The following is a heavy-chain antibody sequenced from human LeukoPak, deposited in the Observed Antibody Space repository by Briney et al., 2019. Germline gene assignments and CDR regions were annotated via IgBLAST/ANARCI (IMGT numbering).Heavy chain of an antibody. V-gene: IGHV3-7*03. CDR3: ARDRWHYLWGSYRTFDY. J-gene: IGHJ4*02. CDR1: GFTFSSYA. CDR2: IHQHGSKE. Sequence: GGSLRLSCAASGFTFSSYAMSWVRQAPGKGLEWVANIHQHGSKENYVDSVKGRFTISRDNAKNSVFLQMNSLRAEDTALYYCARDRWHYLWGSYRTFDYWGQGTLVTVSS. D-gene: IGHD3-16*02.